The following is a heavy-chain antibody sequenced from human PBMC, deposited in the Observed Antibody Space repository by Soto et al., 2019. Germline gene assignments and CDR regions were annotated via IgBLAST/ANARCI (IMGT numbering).Heavy chain of an antibody. V-gene: IGHV6-1*01. CDR1: GDSVSSNSAA. Sequence: SQTLSLTCAISGDSVSSNSAAWNWIRQSPSRGLEWLGRTYYRSKWYNDYAVSVKSRITINPDTSKNQFSLQLNSVTPEDTAMYNRARGSGDCSGSNCVYWMEVWYQETTVTISS. D-gene: IGHD2-15*01. J-gene: IGHJ6*02. CDR2: TYYRSKWYN. CDR3: ARGSGDCSGSNCVYWMEV.